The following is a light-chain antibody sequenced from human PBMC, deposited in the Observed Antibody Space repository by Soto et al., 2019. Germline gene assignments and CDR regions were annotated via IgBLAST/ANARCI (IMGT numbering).Light chain of an antibody. CDR1: SSDVGGYNY. J-gene: IGLJ2*01. CDR2: NVN. CDR3: SSYASSSPVV. V-gene: IGLV2-14*01. Sequence: QSALTQPASVSGSPGQSITISCTGTSSDVGGYNYVSWYQQHPDKAPKLMIYNVNNRPSGVSTRFSGSKSGNTASLTISGLQAEDEGDYYCSSYASSSPVVFGGGTKLTVL.